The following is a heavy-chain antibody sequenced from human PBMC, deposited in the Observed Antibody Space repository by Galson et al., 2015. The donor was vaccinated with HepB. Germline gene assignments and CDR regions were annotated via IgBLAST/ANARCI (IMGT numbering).Heavy chain of an antibody. J-gene: IGHJ6*02. D-gene: IGHD3-10*01. Sequence: SLRLSCAASGFTFSNYAMNWVRQAPGKGLEWVSSISSTGAFTFYAGSVKGRLTISRDNSKNTLYLQMNSLRAEDTAVYYCARDHTGYYGMDVWGQGTTVTVSS. CDR3: ARDHTGYYGMDV. CDR1: GFTFSNYA. CDR2: ISSTGAFT. V-gene: IGHV3-23*01.